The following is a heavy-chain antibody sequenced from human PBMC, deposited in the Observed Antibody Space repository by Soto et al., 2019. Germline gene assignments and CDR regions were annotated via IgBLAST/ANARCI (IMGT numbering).Heavy chain of an antibody. J-gene: IGHJ4*02. V-gene: IGHV4-30-4*01. D-gene: IGHD3-22*01. CDR1: GGSISSADYY. Sequence: SETLSLTCTVSGGSISSADYYWSWIRQPPGKGLEWIGYIYYSGSTYYNPSLKSRVTISVDTSKNQFSLKLSSVTAADTAVYYWAIVGEDYDSSGYYFTDYWGQGTLVTVSS. CDR2: IYYSGST. CDR3: AIVGEDYDSSGYYFTDY.